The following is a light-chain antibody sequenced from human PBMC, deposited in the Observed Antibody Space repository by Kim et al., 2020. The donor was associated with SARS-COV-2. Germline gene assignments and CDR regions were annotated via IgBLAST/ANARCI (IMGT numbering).Light chain of an antibody. CDR3: QQYYGSPLT. J-gene: IGKJ4*01. CDR1: QSLLSSSDNRNY. V-gene: IGKV4-1*01. Sequence: ATINCKSSQSLLSSSDNRNYLSWYQRKPGQPPKLLLSWASTRASGVPDRFSGSGSGTDFTLTISSLQAEDVAVYYCQQYYGSPLTFGGGTKVDIK. CDR2: WAS.